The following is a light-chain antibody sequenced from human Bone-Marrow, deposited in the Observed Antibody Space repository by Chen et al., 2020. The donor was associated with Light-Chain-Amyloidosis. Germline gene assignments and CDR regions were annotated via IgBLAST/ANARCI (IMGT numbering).Light chain of an antibody. CDR3: QVWDRSSDRPV. V-gene: IGLV3-21*02. CDR1: NIGSKS. CDR2: DDS. Sequence: SYVLTQPSSVSVAPGQTATIARGGNNIGSKSVPWYQQTPGQAPLLVVYDDSDRPSGIPERLSGSNSGNTATLTISRVEAGDEADYYCQVWDRSSDRPVFGGGTKLTVL. J-gene: IGLJ3*02.